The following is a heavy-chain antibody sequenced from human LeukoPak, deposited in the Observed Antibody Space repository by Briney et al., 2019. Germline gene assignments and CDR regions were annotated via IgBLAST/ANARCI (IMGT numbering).Heavy chain of an antibody. CDR1: GGSISSGGYY. J-gene: IGHJ6*02. V-gene: IGHV4-30-2*01. CDR3: ARVAWFGELLSIYYYGMDV. CDR2: IYHSGST. Sequence: PSETLSLTCTVSGGSISSGGYYWSWIRQPPGKGLGWIGYIYHSGSTYYNPSLKSRVTISVDRSKNQFSLKLSSVTAADTAVYYCARVAWFGELLSIYYYGMDVWGQGTTVTVSS. D-gene: IGHD3-10*01.